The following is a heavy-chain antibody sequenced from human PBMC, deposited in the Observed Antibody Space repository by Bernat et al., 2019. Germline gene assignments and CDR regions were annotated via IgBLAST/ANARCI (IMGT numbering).Heavy chain of an antibody. D-gene: IGHD6-6*01. V-gene: IGHV1-69*06. Sequence: QVQLVQSGAEVKKPGSSVKVSCKASGGTFSSYATSWVRQAPGQGLEWMGGIIPIFGTANYAQKFQGRVTITADKSTSTAYMELSSLRSEDTAVYYCASVIAARLGYYYYYMDVWGKGTTVTVSS. CDR3: ASVIAARLGYYYYYMDV. J-gene: IGHJ6*03. CDR2: IIPIFGTA. CDR1: GGTFSSYA.